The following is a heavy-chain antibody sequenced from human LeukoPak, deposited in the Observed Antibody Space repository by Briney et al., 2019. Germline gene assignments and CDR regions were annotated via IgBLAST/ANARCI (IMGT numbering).Heavy chain of an antibody. CDR2: IGSSSSYI. D-gene: IGHD1-26*01. J-gene: IGHJ6*02. CDR1: GFTFSSYS. V-gene: IGHV3-21*01. Sequence: GGSLRLSCAASGFTFSSYSMNWVRQAPGKGLEWVSSIGSSSSYIYFADSVKGRFTISRDNAKNSLYLQMNSLRAEDTAVYYCARGSWSWDYYYGMDVWGQGTTVTVSS. CDR3: ARGSWSWDYYYGMDV.